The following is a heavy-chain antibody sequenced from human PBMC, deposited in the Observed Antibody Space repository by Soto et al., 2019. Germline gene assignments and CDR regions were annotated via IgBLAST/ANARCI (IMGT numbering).Heavy chain of an antibody. D-gene: IGHD3-10*01. CDR2: IYYSGST. CDR3: ARDNYGSGSYLPY. J-gene: IGHJ4*02. Sequence: QVQLQESGSGLVKASQTLSLTCTLSCTSISSGGYYWSWIRQHPWKGLEWIGYIYYSGSTSYNTSLKSRTTISLDLSQNSFSLRLRSVTAADTAVYYCARDNYGSGSYLPYWGRGTLVSVSS. V-gene: IGHV4-31*03. CDR1: CTSISSGGYY.